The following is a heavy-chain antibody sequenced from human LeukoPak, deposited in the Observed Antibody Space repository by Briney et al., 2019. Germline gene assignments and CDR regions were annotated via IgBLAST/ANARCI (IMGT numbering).Heavy chain of an antibody. CDR1: GFTVSSNY. V-gene: IGHV3-66*02. Sequence: GGSLRLSCAASGFTVSSNYMSWVRQAPGKGLEWVSVIYSGGSTYYADSVKGRFTISRDNSKNTLYLQMNSLRAEETAVYYCARVINSVYYYYMDVWGKGTTVTVSS. D-gene: IGHD2-21*01. CDR2: IYSGGST. CDR3: ARVINSVYYYYMDV. J-gene: IGHJ6*03.